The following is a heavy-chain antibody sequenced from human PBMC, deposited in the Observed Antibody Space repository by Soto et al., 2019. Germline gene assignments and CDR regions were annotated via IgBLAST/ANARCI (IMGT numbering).Heavy chain of an antibody. CDR3: AREGEAAAAGTAYYYYYMDV. Sequence: EVQLVESGGGLVQPGGSLRLSCAASGFTFSSYWMHWVRQAPGKGLVWVSRINSDGSSTSYADSVKGRFTISRDNAKNTLYLQMNSLSAEDTAVYYCAREGEAAAAGTAYYYYYMDVWGKGTTVTVSS. CDR2: INSDGSST. CDR1: GFTFSSYW. D-gene: IGHD6-13*01. J-gene: IGHJ6*03. V-gene: IGHV3-74*01.